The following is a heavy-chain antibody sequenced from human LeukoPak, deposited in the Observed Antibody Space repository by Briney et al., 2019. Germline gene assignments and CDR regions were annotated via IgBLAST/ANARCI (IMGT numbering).Heavy chain of an antibody. D-gene: IGHD6-13*01. CDR2: INHSGST. CDR1: GGSFSGYY. V-gene: IGHV4-34*01. J-gene: IGHJ4*02. CDR3: ASDGSSWYGIDY. Sequence: PSETLSLTCAVYGGSFSGYYWSWIRQPPGKGLEWIGEINHSGSTNYNPSLKSRVTISVDTSKNQFSLKLSSVTAADTAVYYCASDGSSWYGIDYWGQGTLVTVSS.